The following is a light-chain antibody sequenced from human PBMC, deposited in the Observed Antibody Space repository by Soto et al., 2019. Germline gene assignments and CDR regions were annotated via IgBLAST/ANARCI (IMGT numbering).Light chain of an antibody. Sequence: EIVMTHSPATLSVSPGERATLSCRASQSVSSHLPWYQQKPGQAPSLLIYGASTTATVIPARFSGSGSGTDSTLPVSSLQSEDFAVYYCQQYSNWPRTFGQGTKVEIK. CDR2: GAS. V-gene: IGKV3-15*01. CDR1: QSVSSH. CDR3: QQYSNWPRT. J-gene: IGKJ1*01.